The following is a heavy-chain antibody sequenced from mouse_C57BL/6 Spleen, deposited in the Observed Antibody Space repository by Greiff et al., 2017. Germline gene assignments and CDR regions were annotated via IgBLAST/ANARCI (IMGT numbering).Heavy chain of an antibody. CDR2: IYPGDGDT. J-gene: IGHJ3*01. CDR3: ARPYYYGSSSWFAY. D-gene: IGHD1-1*01. CDR1: GYAFSSYW. Sequence: VQLQQSGASVKISCKASGYAFSSYWMNWVKQRPGNGLEWIGQIYPGDGDTNYNGKFKGKATLTADKSSSTAYMQLSSLTSEDSAVYFCARPYYYGSSSWFAYWGQGTLVTVSA. V-gene: IGHV1-80*01.